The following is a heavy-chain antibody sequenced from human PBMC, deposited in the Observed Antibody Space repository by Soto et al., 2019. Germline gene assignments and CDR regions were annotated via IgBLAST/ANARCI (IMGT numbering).Heavy chain of an antibody. CDR2: TYYRSKWYN. D-gene: IGHD6-19*01. V-gene: IGHV6-1*01. CDR1: GDSVSSNSAA. J-gene: IGHJ6*02. CDR3: AGTVAGTGNYCYYGMDV. Sequence: PSQTLSLTCAISGDSVSSNSAAWNWIRQSPSRGLEWLGRTYYRSKWYNDYAVSVKSRITINPDTSKNQFSLQLNSVTPEDTAVYYCAGTVAGTGNYCYYGMDVWGQGTTVTVSS.